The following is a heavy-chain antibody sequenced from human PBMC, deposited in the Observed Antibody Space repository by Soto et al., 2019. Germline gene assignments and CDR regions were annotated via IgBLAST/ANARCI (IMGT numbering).Heavy chain of an antibody. D-gene: IGHD2-2*01. CDR3: ARGILVPIAMVDVVH. CDR2: ISHSGST. Sequence: QVQLQESGPGLVKPSGTLSLTCAVSSGSISRSYWWSWVRQPPGKGLEWIGEISHSGSTHYNPSLKSRLTISIDKSKDQFSLSLSSVTAADTVVYYCARGILVPIAMVDVVHWGQGTLVTVSS. V-gene: IGHV4-4*02. J-gene: IGHJ4*02. CDR1: SGSISRSYW.